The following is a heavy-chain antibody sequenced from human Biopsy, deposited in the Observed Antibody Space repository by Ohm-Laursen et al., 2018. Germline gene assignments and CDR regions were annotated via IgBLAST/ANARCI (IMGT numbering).Heavy chain of an antibody. Sequence: SETLSLTCTVSRYSISNYYWTWIRQPPGKGLEWIGYIYYTGSTNYNPSVKSRVTISVDTSKNQFSLKLNSVTAADTAVYFCARDSRGGHVNTTLITGKNLDSWGQGILVTVSS. CDR2: IYYTGST. D-gene: IGHD3-16*01. J-gene: IGHJ4*02. V-gene: IGHV4-59*01. CDR3: ARDSRGGHVNTTLITGKNLDS. CDR1: RYSISNYY.